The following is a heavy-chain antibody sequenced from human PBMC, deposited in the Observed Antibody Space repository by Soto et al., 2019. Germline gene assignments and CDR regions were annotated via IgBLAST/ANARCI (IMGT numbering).Heavy chain of an antibody. CDR1: GFTFDDYA. Sequence: PGGSLRLSCAAPGFTFDDYAMHWVRQAPGKGLEWVSAISGSGGSTYYADSVKGRFTISRDNSKNTLYLQMNSLRAEDTAVYYCANVDSSGWYPYYYYGMDVWGQGTTVTVSS. D-gene: IGHD6-19*01. CDR2: ISGSGGST. J-gene: IGHJ6*02. CDR3: ANVDSSGWYPYYYYGMDV. V-gene: IGHV3-23*01.